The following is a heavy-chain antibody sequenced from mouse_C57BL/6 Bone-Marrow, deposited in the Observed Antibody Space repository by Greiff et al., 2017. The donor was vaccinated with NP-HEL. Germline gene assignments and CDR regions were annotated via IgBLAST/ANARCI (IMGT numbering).Heavy chain of an antibody. J-gene: IGHJ3*01. D-gene: IGHD2-4*01. CDR2: ISSGSSTI. CDR1: GFTFSDYG. Sequence: EVMLVESGGGLVKPGGSLKLSCAASGFTFSDYGMHWVRQAPEKGLEWVAYISSGSSTIYYADTVKGRFTISRDNAKNTLFLQMTSLRSEDTAVYYCARPNYDYDVGFAYWGQGTLVTVSA. V-gene: IGHV5-17*01. CDR3: ARPNYDYDVGFAY.